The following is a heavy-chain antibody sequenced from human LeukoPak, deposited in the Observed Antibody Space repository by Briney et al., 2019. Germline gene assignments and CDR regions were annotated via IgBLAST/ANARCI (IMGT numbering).Heavy chain of an antibody. CDR1: GGSINNYY. CDR3: ARTKLLITMIVGRRGYYFDY. J-gene: IGHJ4*02. CDR2: IYYSGTTGST. V-gene: IGHV4-59*01. Sequence: SETLSLTCSVSGGSINNYYWSWIRQPPGKGLEWIGFIYYSGTTGSTNYNPSLKSRVTISEDTSKNQFSLKLSSVTAADTAVYYCARTKLLITMIVGRRGYYFDYWGQGTLVTVSS. D-gene: IGHD3-22*01.